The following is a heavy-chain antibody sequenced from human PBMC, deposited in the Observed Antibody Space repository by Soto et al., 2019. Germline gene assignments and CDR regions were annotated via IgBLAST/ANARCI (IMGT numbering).Heavy chain of an antibody. Sequence: SETLSLTCRVSGYSISKGYFWGWIRQPPGKGLEWIDSWYRSGVTYYNPSLNGRVTMSVDTSKNQFSLQLSSVTAADMAVYYCARIAYFDRTGYYYYFDYWGQGALVTVSS. D-gene: IGHD3-22*01. V-gene: IGHV4-38-2*01. CDR1: GYSISKGYF. J-gene: IGHJ4*02. CDR2: WYRSGVT. CDR3: ARIAYFDRTGYYYYFDY.